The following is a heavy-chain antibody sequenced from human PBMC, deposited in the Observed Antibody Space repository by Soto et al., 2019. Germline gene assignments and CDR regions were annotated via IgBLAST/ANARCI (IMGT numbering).Heavy chain of an antibody. CDR2: ISHSGST. D-gene: IGHD3-22*01. J-gene: IGHJ4*01. CDR1: GASINSSDW. Sequence: QVQLQESGPGLAKPSGTLYLTCAVSGASINSSDWWTWVRQPPGKVLEWIGEISHSGSTNYSPSLRGRLTISVDKSKNRYYLKLTSVTAPDTAVYYCARAYDRTVSPARYFDFWGHGTLVTVSS. CDR3: ARAYDRTVSPARYFDF. V-gene: IGHV4-4*02.